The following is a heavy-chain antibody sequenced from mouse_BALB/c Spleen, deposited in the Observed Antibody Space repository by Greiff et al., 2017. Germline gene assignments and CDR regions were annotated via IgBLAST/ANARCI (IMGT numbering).Heavy chain of an antibody. V-gene: IGHV1-14*01. D-gene: IGHD2-1*01. J-gene: IGHJ4*01. CDR1: GYTFTSYV. CDR3: ARVYYGNYGTGAMDY. CDR2: INPYNDGT. Sequence: EVKLMESGPELVKPGASVKMSCKASGYTFTSYVMHWVKQKPGQGLEWIGYINPYNDGTKYNEKFKGKATLTSDKSSSTAYMELSSLTSEDSAVYYCARVYYGNYGTGAMDYWGQGTSVTVSS.